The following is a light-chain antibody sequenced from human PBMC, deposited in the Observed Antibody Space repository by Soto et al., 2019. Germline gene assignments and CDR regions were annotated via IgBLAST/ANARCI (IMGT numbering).Light chain of an antibody. CDR2: DVS. CDR1: ISDVGGYNY. J-gene: IGLJ1*01. V-gene: IGLV2-14*01. Sequence: QSALTQPASVSGSPGQSISISCTGTISDVGGYNYVCWYQQHPGRAPKLMIYDVSNRPSGVSNRFSGSKSGNTASLTISGLQADDEADYYCSSYTSSATYVFGTGTKVTVL. CDR3: SSYTSSATYV.